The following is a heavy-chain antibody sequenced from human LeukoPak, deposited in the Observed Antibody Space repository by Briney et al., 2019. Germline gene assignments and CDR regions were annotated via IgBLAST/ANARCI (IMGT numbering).Heavy chain of an antibody. Sequence: PSETLSLTCTVSGGSISSYYWSWIRQPPGKGLEWIGYIYYSGSTNYNPSLKSRVTISVDTSKNQFSLKLSSVTAADTAVYYCAREGPNHYYFDYWGQGTLVTVSS. CDR1: GGSISSYY. J-gene: IGHJ4*02. CDR2: IYYSGST. D-gene: IGHD1-14*01. V-gene: IGHV4-59*12. CDR3: AREGPNHYYFDY.